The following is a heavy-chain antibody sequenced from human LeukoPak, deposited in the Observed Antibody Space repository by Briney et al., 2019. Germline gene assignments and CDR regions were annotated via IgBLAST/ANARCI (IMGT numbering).Heavy chain of an antibody. Sequence: GGSLRLSCAASGFTFSSYEMNWVRQAPGKGLGWVSYISSSGSTIYYADSVKGRFTISRDNAKNSLYLQMNSLRAEDTAVYYCAELGITMIGGVWGKGTTVTVSS. D-gene: IGHD3-10*02. V-gene: IGHV3-48*03. CDR3: AELGITMIGGV. CDR2: ISSSGSTI. J-gene: IGHJ6*04. CDR1: GFTFSSYE.